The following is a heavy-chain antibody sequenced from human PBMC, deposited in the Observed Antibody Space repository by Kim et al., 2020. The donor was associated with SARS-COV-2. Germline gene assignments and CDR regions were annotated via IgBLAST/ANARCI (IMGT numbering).Heavy chain of an antibody. J-gene: IGHJ3*01. CDR2: IYYSGST. CDR3: ARRLIRITFFGVVYDAVDF. Sequence: SETLSLTCTVSGGSISSSSYYWGWIRQPPGKGLEWIGSIYYSGSTYYNWSLKSRVTIFVDTSKNQFSLKLSSVTAADTAVYYCARRLIRITFFGVVYDAVDFWGQGSMVTVSS. CDR1: GGSISSSSYY. V-gene: IGHV4-39*01. D-gene: IGHD3-3*01.